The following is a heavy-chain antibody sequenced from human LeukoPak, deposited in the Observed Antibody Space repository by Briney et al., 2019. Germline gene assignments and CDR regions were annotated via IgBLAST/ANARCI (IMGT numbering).Heavy chain of an antibody. CDR2: INTDTGNP. V-gene: IGHV7-4-1*02. CDR1: GYTFTSYG. J-gene: IGHJ4*02. Sequence: ASVKVSCKASGYTFTSYGISWVRQAPGQGLEWMGWINTDTGNPTYAQGFTGRFVFSLDTSVSTAYLQISSLKAEDTAVYYCARVQGYCSRTSCYPHYWGQGTLVTVSS. CDR3: ARVQGYCSRTSCYPHY. D-gene: IGHD2-2*01.